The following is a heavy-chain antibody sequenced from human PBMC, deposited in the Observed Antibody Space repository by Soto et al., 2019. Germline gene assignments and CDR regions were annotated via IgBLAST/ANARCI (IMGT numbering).Heavy chain of an antibody. CDR3: ARWLAFCSGGTCWDSFDI. D-gene: IGHD2-15*01. CDR1: GGSIISSNW. CDR2: IHHSGST. J-gene: IGHJ3*02. Sequence: QVQLQESGPGLVKPSGTLSLTCAVSGGSIISSNWWSWVRQSPRKGLEWIGEIHHSGSTNYNPSLTSRVTISVDESKNQFSLKVSSVTAADTAVYYCARWLAFCSGGTCWDSFDIWGQGTMVTVSS. V-gene: IGHV4-4*02.